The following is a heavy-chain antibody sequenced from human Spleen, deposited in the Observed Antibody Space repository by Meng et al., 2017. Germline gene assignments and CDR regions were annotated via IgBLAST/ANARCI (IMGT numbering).Heavy chain of an antibody. V-gene: IGHV4-34*01. CDR1: GGSFSDYY. CDR3: ARGPTTMAHDFDY. CDR2: INHSGST. J-gene: IGHJ4*02. D-gene: IGHD4-11*01. Sequence: LQQWGEELLKPSEILFLTCFVSGGSFSDYYWSWIRQPPGKGLEWIGEINHSGSTNYNPSLESRATISVDTSQNNLSLKLSSVTAADSAVYYCARGPTTMAHDFDYWGQGTLVTVSS.